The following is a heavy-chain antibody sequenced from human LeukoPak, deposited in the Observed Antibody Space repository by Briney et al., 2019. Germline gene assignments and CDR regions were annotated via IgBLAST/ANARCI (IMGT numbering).Heavy chain of an antibody. Sequence: PGGSLRLSCAASGFTFSTYGMHWVRQAPGKGLEWVAFIRYDGYNKYYADSVKGRFTLSRDNSKNTLYLQMNSLRAEDTAVYYCAKDLKTLTLLFDYWGQGTLVTVSS. D-gene: IGHD3-9*01. CDR2: IRYDGYNK. J-gene: IGHJ4*02. CDR3: AKDLKTLTLLFDY. V-gene: IGHV3-30*02. CDR1: GFTFSTYG.